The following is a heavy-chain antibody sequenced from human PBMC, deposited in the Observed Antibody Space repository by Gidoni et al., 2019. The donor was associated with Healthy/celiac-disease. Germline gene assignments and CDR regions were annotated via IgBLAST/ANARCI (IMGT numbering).Heavy chain of an antibody. Sequence: QVQLVQSGAEVKKPGSSVKVSCKASGGTFSRYAISWVRQAPGQGLEWMGRIIPILGIANYAQKFQGRVTITADKSTSTAYMELSSLRSEDTAVYYCARDIVVVVAARGGWFDPWGQGTLVTVSS. J-gene: IGHJ5*02. CDR1: GGTFSRYA. D-gene: IGHD2-15*01. CDR2: IIPILGIA. CDR3: ARDIVVVVAARGGWFDP. V-gene: IGHV1-69*04.